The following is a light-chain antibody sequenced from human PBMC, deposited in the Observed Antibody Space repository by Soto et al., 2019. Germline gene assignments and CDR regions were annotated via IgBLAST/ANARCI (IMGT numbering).Light chain of an antibody. V-gene: IGKV3-20*01. J-gene: IGKJ4*01. CDR3: QQYGSSRLT. CDR1: QSVSSSY. CDR2: GAS. Sequence: EIVLTQSPGTLSLSPGERATLSCRASQSVSSSYLAWDQQKPGQAPRLLIYGASSRATGIPDRFSGSGSGTDFTLTISRLEPEDLAVYCCQQYGSSRLTFGGGTKVEIK.